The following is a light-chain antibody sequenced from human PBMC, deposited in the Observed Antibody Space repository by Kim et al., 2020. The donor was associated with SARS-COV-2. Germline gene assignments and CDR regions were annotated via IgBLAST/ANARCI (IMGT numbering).Light chain of an antibody. Sequence: PEENATLTCRDSRSVSSNLAWDQQKTGPGPRRVRYGASTRATGIPGRFSGGGYGTEFTLTSSSLQSEDFAVYYSQQYNNWPLTFGGGTKVDSK. V-gene: IGKV3-15*01. CDR1: RSVSSN. CDR3: QQYNNWPLT. J-gene: IGKJ4*01. CDR2: GAS.